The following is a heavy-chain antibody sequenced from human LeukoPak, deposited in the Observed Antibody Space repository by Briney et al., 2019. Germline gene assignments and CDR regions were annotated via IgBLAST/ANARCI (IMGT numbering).Heavy chain of an antibody. CDR3: TTVGLSGYYDRSGYYYFDY. V-gene: IGHV3-15*01. D-gene: IGHD3-22*01. CDR1: GFTFSNAW. CDR2: IRSKTSGGTA. Sequence: SGGSLRLSCAASGFTFSNAWMSWVRQAPGKGLEWVGRIRSKTSGGTADYAAPVKGRFIISRDDSKNTLYLQMNSLKTEDTAVYYCTTVGLSGYYDRSGYYYFDYWSQGTLVTVSS. J-gene: IGHJ4*02.